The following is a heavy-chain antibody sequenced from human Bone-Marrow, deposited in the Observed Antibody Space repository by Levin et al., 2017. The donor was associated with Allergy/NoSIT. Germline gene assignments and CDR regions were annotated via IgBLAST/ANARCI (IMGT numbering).Heavy chain of an antibody. CDR1: GFTFSSYA. CDR3: ARAASGNYDFWSGYYRGAAFDY. V-gene: IGHV3-30-3*01. CDR2: ISYDGSNK. J-gene: IGHJ4*02. D-gene: IGHD3-3*01. Sequence: GGSLRLSCAASGFTFSSYAMHWVRQAPGKGLEWVALISYDGSNKYYADSVKGRFTISRDNSKNTLYLQMNSLRAEDTAVFYCARAASGNYDFWSGYYRGAAFDYWGQGTLVTVSS.